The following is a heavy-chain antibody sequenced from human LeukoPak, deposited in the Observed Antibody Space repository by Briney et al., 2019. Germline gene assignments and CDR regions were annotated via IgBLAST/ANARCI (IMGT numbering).Heavy chain of an antibody. Sequence: ASVKVSCKASGYTFTSYGISWVRQAPGQGLEWMGWISAYNGNTNYAQKLQGRVTMTTDTSTSTAFMELSNLRPDDTAIYFCARSVTYNWFDPWDQGTRVTVSS. D-gene: IGHD2-21*02. CDR1: GYTFTSYG. CDR3: ARSVTYNWFDP. V-gene: IGHV1-18*01. CDR2: ISAYNGNT. J-gene: IGHJ5*02.